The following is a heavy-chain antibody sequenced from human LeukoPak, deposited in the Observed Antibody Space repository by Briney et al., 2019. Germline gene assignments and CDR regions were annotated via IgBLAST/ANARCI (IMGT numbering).Heavy chain of an antibody. CDR2: MNPNSGNT. CDR3: ARGSFGSRRPAAPRYNWFDP. V-gene: IGHV1-8*03. Sequence: PLASVKVSCKASGYTFTSYDINWVRQATGQGLEWMGWMNPNSGNTGYAQKFQGRVTITRNTSISTAYMELSSLRSEDTAVYYCARGSFGSRRPAAPRYNWFDPWGQGTLVTVSS. CDR1: GYTFTSYD. J-gene: IGHJ5*02. D-gene: IGHD2-2*01.